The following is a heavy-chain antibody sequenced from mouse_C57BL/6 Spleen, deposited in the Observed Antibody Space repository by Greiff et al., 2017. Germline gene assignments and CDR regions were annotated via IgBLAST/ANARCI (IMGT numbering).Heavy chain of an antibody. J-gene: IGHJ4*01. CDR3: ARGAFYYGSPTAMDY. V-gene: IGHV1-9*01. CDR1: GYTFTGYW. D-gene: IGHD1-1*01. CDR2: ILPGSGST. Sequence: QVQLQQSGAELMKPGASVKLSCKATGYTFTGYWIEWVKQRPGHGLEWIGEILPGSGSTNYNEKVKGKATFTADTSSTTAYMQLSSLTTEDSAIYYCARGAFYYGSPTAMDYWGHGTSVPVSS.